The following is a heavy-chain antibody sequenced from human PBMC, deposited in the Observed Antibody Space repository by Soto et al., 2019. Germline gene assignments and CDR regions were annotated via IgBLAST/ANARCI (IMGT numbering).Heavy chain of an antibody. Sequence: SLRLSCAASGFTFSSYGMHWVRQAPGKGLEWVAVISYDGSNKYYADSVKGRFTISRDNSKNTLYLQMNSLRAEDTAVYYCAKDLMLASGWPYYYYYGMDVWGQGTTVTVSS. CDR2: ISYDGSNK. CDR3: AKDLMLASGWPYYYYYGMDV. V-gene: IGHV3-30*18. D-gene: IGHD6-19*01. CDR1: GFTFSSYG. J-gene: IGHJ6*02.